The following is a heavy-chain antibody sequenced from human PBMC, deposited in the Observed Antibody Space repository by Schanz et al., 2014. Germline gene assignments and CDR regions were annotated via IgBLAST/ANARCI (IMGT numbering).Heavy chain of an antibody. CDR3: AKAADWPVTQFDP. Sequence: VHLLESGGGLVEPGGSLRLSCAASGFSFSSHSFNWVRQAPGKGLEWVSALSEGGGGTHYADSVRGRFTISSDSSKNTLYLQMSSLRADDTAVYYCAKAADWPVTQFDPWGQGTLVTVSS. V-gene: IGHV3-23*01. D-gene: IGHD3-9*01. CDR2: LSEGGGGT. J-gene: IGHJ5*02. CDR1: GFSFSSHS.